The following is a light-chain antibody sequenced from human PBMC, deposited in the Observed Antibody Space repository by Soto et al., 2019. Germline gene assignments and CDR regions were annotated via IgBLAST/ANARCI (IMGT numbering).Light chain of an antibody. CDR3: SSYTSSTLYV. CDR1: SSDVGAYNY. J-gene: IGLJ1*01. CDR2: EVS. Sequence: QSALTQPASVSGSPGQSITISCTGTSSDVGAYNYVSWYQQHPGKAPKLMIYEVSNRSSGVSNRFSGSKSGNTASLTISGLQAEDDADYYCSSYTSSTLYVFGTGTKVTVL. V-gene: IGLV2-14*01.